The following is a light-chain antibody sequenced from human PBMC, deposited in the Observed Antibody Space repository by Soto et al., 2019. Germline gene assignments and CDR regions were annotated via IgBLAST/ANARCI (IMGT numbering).Light chain of an antibody. Sequence: DIQMTQSPSSLSASVGDRVTITCQASQDISNYLNWYQQKPGKAPKLLIYDASNLETGVPSRFSGGESGTDFTFTISSLQPEDIATYYCQQYDNLPMYTFGQGTKLEIK. CDR1: QDISNY. CDR2: DAS. J-gene: IGKJ2*01. CDR3: QQYDNLPMYT. V-gene: IGKV1-33*01.